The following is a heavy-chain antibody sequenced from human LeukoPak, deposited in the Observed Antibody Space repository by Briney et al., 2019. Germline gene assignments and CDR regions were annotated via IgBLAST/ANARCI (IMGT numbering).Heavy chain of an antibody. CDR3: ARGALKWELPPIRARKSYYFDY. V-gene: IGHV4-34*01. Sequence: SETLSLACAVYSGSFSNYYWSWIRQPPGKGLEWIGEINQSGSTNYNPSLKSRVTISADTSKNHFSLKLSSVTAADTAVYYCARGALKWELPPIRARKSYYFDYWGQGTLVTVSS. J-gene: IGHJ4*02. D-gene: IGHD1-26*01. CDR1: SGSFSNYY. CDR2: INQSGST.